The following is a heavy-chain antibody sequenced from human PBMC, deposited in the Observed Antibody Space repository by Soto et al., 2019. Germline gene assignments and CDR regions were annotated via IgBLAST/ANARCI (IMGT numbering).Heavy chain of an antibody. Sequence: QVQLQQWGAGLLKPSETLSLTCAVYGGSFSGYYWSWIRQPPGKGLEWIGEINHSGSTNYNPSLKSRVTISVDTSKNQFSLKLSSVTAADTAVYYCVRADDDFWSGVYWGQGTLVTVSS. V-gene: IGHV4-34*01. CDR3: VRADDDFWSGVY. D-gene: IGHD3-3*01. J-gene: IGHJ4*02. CDR2: INHSGST. CDR1: GGSFSGYY.